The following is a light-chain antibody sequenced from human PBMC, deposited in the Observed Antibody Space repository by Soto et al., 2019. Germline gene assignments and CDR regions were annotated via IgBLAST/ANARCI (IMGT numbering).Light chain of an antibody. Sequence: AIQLTQSPSSVSASVGDRITITCRASQDIHTFLAWYQQKPGKAPQLLIYKASTLQSGVPSRFSGSGSGTDFTLTLRSLPPEDFATYSCQQFYIFPVTLGPGKRLDIK. J-gene: IGKJ5*01. V-gene: IGKV1-13*02. CDR2: KAS. CDR1: QDIHTF. CDR3: QQFYIFPVT.